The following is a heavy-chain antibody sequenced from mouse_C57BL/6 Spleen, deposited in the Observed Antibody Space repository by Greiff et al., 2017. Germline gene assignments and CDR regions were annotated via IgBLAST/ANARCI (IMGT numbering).Heavy chain of an antibody. Sequence: VKLMESGAELVRPGASVKLSCKASGYTFTDYYINWVKQRPGQGLEWIARIYPGSGNTYYNEKFKGKATLTAEKSSSTAYMQLSSLTSEDSAVYFCARGEGIYYYGSSWYFDVWGTGTTVTVSS. V-gene: IGHV1-76*01. CDR2: IYPGSGNT. CDR3: ARGEGIYYYGSSWYFDV. CDR1: GYTFTDYY. J-gene: IGHJ1*03. D-gene: IGHD1-1*01.